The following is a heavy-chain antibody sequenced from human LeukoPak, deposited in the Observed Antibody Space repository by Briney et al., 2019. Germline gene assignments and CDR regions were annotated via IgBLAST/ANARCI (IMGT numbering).Heavy chain of an antibody. CDR3: ARDRPLNADDYYGFYYFDY. J-gene: IGHJ4*02. Sequence: SVNVSCKASGYTFTGYYMHWVRQAPGQGLEWMGWINPNSGGTNHAQKFQGRVTMTRDTSISTAYMELSRLRSDDTAVYYCARDRPLNADDYYGFYYFDYWGQGTLVTVSS. CDR1: GYTFTGYY. D-gene: IGHD3-10*01. V-gene: IGHV1-2*02. CDR2: INPNSGGT.